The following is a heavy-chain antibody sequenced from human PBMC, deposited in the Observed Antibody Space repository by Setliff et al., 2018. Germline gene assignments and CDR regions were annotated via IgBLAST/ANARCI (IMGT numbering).Heavy chain of an antibody. Sequence: SETLSLTCSVSGASITSGGFYWTWIRQPAGKGLEWIGYIYASGSTNYNPSLKSRVTLSVDTSKNQFSLKVSSVTAADTAVYYCARAPPNRYSGSYEYFYMDVWGKGTTVTVSS. CDR1: GASITSGGFY. CDR3: ARAPPNRYSGSYEYFYMDV. CDR2: IYASGST. D-gene: IGHD1-26*01. J-gene: IGHJ6*03. V-gene: IGHV4-61*09.